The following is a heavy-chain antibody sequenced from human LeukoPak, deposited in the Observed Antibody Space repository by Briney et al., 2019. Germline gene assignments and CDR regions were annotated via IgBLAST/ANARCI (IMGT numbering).Heavy chain of an antibody. CDR1: GYTFTGYY. Sequence: ASVKVSCKASGYTFTGYYMHWVRQAPGQGLEWMGWINPNSGGTNYAQKFQGRVTMTRDTSISTAYMELSRLRSDDTAVYYCAREYSSSGNYFDYWGQGTLVTVSS. J-gene: IGHJ4*02. CDR2: INPNSGGT. V-gene: IGHV1-2*02. CDR3: AREYSSSGNYFDY. D-gene: IGHD6-6*01.